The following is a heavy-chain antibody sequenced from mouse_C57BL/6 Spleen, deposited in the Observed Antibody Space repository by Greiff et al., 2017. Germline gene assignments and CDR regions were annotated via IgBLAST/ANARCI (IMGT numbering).Heavy chain of an antibody. CDR2: IDPSDSYT. D-gene: IGHD2-2*01. J-gene: IGHJ3*01. CDR3: ARTAGGNDGGFAY. CDR1: GYTFTSYW. V-gene: IGHV1-59*01. Sequence: QVQLQQPGAELVRPGTSVKLSCKASGYTFTSYWMHWVKQSPGQGLEWIGVIDPSDSYTNYNQKFKGKATLTVDTSSSTAYMQLSSLTSEYAAVYYCARTAGGNDGGFAYWGQSALVTAAA.